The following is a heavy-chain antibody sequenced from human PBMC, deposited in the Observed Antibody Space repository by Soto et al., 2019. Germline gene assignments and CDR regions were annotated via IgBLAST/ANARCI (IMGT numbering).Heavy chain of an antibody. CDR2: ISGSGGST. Sequence: GGSLRLSCAASGFTFSSYAMSWVRQAPGKGLEWVSAISGSGGSTYYADSVKGRFTISRDNSKNTLYLQMNSLRAEDPAVYYCGKERMVSRNPYRRGGGYYFDYWGQGTLVTVSS. D-gene: IGHD2-8*01. J-gene: IGHJ4*02. CDR3: GKERMVSRNPYRRGGGYYFDY. V-gene: IGHV3-23*01. CDR1: GFTFSSYA.